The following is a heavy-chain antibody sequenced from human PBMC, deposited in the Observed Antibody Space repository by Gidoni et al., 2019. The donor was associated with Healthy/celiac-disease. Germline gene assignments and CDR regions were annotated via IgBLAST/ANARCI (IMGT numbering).Heavy chain of an antibody. J-gene: IGHJ6*02. V-gene: IGHV3-21*01. CDR3: ARDVGAVAGTFYYYGMDV. Sequence: EVQLVESGGGLVKPGGSLGLSCAASGFTFSSYRMNWVRQAPGKGLEGVSSISSSSSYIYYADSVKGRFTISRDNAKNSLYLQMNSLRAEDTAVYYCARDVGAVAGTFYYYGMDVWGQGTTVTVSS. CDR1: GFTFSSYR. CDR2: ISSSSSYI. D-gene: IGHD6-19*01.